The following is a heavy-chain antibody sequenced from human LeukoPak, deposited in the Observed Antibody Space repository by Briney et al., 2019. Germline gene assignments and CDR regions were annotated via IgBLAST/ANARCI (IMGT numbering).Heavy chain of an antibody. CDR2: ISANHGNT. D-gene: IGHD6-19*01. V-gene: IGHV1-18*01. CDR1: GYTFTNYG. J-gene: IGHJ4*02. CDR3: ARGIAEYSSGWYSYYFDY. Sequence: ASVKVSCKASGYTFTNYGITRVRQAPGQGLEWMGWISANHGNTYYAQNLQGRVAMTTDTSTSTAYMELRSLRPDDTAVYYCARGIAEYSSGWYSYYFDYWGQGALVTVSS.